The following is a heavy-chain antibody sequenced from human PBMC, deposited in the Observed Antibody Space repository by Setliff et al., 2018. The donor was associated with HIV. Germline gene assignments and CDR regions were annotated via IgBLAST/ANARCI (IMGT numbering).Heavy chain of an antibody. D-gene: IGHD2-15*01. J-gene: IGHJ3*02. V-gene: IGHV4-59*01. CDR3: ARFPLLHKNAFDI. CDR2: IYYSGST. CDR1: GGSISSNY. Sequence: SETLSLTCTVSGGSISSNYWSWMRQPPGKGLEWIGHIYYSGSTNYNPSLKNRVTISVDTSRNQFSLNLSSVTAADTAVYYCARFPLLHKNAFDIWGQGTMVTVSS.